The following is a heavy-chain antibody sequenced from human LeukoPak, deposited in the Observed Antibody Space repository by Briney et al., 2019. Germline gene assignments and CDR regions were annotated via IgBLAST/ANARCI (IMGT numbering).Heavy chain of an antibody. Sequence: GGSLRLSCAASGFTFSSYEMNWVRQAPGKGLEWVSYISSSSSTIYYADSVKGRFTISRDNAKNSLYLQMNSLRAEDTAVYYCARDNGRRSSYYFDYWGQGTLVTVSS. D-gene: IGHD2-8*01. CDR2: ISSSSSTI. J-gene: IGHJ4*02. CDR3: ARDNGRRSSYYFDY. V-gene: IGHV3-48*03. CDR1: GFTFSSYE.